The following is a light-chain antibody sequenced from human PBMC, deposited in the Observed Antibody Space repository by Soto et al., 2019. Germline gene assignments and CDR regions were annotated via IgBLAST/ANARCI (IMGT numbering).Light chain of an antibody. V-gene: IGKV3-11*01. CDR1: QSVSSY. CDR2: DAS. J-gene: IGKJ4*01. CDR3: QQRSNWPRELT. Sequence: EIVLTQSPATLSLSPGERATLSCRASQSVSSYLAWYQQKPGQAPRLLIYDASNGATGIPARFSGSGSGTDFTLTISSLEPEDFAVYYCQQRSNWPRELTFGGGTKVEIK.